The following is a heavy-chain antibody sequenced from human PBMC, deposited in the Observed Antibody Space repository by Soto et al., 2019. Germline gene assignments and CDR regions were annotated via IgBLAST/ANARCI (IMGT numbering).Heavy chain of an antibody. CDR3: ARQIYDSDTGPNFQYYFDS. Sequence: GESLKISCKGSGYSFAGYWITWVRQKPGKGLEWMGRIDPSDSQTYYSPSFRGHVTISATKSITTVFLQCSSLRASDTAMYYCARQIYDSDTGPNFQYYFDSWGQGTPVTVSS. J-gene: IGHJ4*02. CDR1: GYSFAGYW. V-gene: IGHV5-10-1*01. CDR2: IDPSDSQT. D-gene: IGHD3-22*01.